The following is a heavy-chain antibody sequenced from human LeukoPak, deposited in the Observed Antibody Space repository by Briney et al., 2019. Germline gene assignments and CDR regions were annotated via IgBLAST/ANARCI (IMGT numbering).Heavy chain of an antibody. V-gene: IGHV3-7*01. CDR2: IKQDGSEK. J-gene: IGHJ3*02. CDR3: ARLALMVYENAGAFDI. D-gene: IGHD2-8*01. Sequence: GRSLRLSCAAPEFTFSSYGMHWVRQAPGKGLEWVANIKQDGSEKYYVDSVKGRFTISRDNAKNSLYLQMNSLRAEDTAVYYCARLALMVYENAGAFDIWGQGTMVTVSS. CDR1: EFTFSSYG.